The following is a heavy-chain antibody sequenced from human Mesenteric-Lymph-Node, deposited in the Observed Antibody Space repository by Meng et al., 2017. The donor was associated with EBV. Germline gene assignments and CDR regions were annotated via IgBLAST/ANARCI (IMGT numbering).Heavy chain of an antibody. CDR1: GASISGPNW. CDR3: AEVLNGYYYFDY. J-gene: IGHJ4*02. Sequence: QVQLQESGPGLVKPSGTLSPTCAVSGASISGPNWWSWVRQPPGKGLEWIGEVYHSGSTNYNPSLKSRVSMSVDTSKNHFSLKLTSVTAADTAMYYCAEVLNGYYYFDYWGQGTLVTVSS. D-gene: IGHD3-22*01. CDR2: VYHSGST. V-gene: IGHV4-4*02.